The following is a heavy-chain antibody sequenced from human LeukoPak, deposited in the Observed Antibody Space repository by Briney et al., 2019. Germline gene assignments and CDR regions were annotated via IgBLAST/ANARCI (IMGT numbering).Heavy chain of an antibody. J-gene: IGHJ1*01. CDR2: IRYDGSNK. Sequence: GGSLRLSCAASGFTFSSYGMHWVRQAPGKGLEWVAFIRYDGSNKYYADSVKGRFSISRDNAKSSLYLQMNGLRAEDTAVYYCAIQKADLVTMVRGIIAFWGQGTLVTVSS. CDR3: AIQKADLVTMVRGIIAF. CDR1: GFTFSSYG. D-gene: IGHD3-10*01. V-gene: IGHV3-30*02.